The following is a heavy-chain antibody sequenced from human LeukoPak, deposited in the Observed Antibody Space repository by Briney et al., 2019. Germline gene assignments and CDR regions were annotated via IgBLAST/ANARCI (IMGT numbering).Heavy chain of an antibody. Sequence: SETLSLTCTVSGGSISNYYWSWIRQPAGKGLEWIGRVHSSRGSNYNPSLKSRVTKSVDTSKNQVSLKLISVTAADTAVYYCARENWNYGEDFWGQGTLVTVSS. CDR2: VHSSRGS. V-gene: IGHV4-4*07. J-gene: IGHJ4*02. CDR1: GGSISNYY. CDR3: ARENWNYGEDF. D-gene: IGHD1-7*01.